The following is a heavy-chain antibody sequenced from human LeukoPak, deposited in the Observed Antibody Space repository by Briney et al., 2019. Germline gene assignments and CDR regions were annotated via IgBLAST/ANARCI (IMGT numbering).Heavy chain of an antibody. D-gene: IGHD1-26*01. CDR1: GFTFSSYS. CDR2: ISSSSSAI. CDR3: TRHWDSGSFEFPDAFDI. V-gene: IGHV3-48*01. J-gene: IGHJ3*02. Sequence: GGSLRLSCAASGFTFSSYSMNWVRQAPGKGLEWVSYISSSSSAIYYADSVKGRFTISRDNAKNSLYLQMNSLKTEDTAVYYCTRHWDSGSFEFPDAFDIWGQGTTVTVSS.